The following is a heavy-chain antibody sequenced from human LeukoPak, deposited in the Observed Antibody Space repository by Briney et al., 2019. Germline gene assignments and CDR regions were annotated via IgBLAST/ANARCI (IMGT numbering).Heavy chain of an antibody. D-gene: IGHD3-10*01. J-gene: IGHJ2*01. Sequence: GGSLTLSCEGSGFDVSANYMNGVRQAPGKGLEWVSILYSGGTTYYADSVKGRFTVSRESSKNTLLLHMTSLRAEDTAVYYCARVGDHYHWYLDLWGRGTLVTASS. CDR3: ARVGDHYHWYLDL. V-gene: IGHV3-53*01. CDR1: GFDVSANY. CDR2: LYSGGTT.